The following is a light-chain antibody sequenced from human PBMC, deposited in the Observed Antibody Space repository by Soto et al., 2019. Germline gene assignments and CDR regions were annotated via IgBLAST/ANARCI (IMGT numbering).Light chain of an antibody. J-gene: IGLJ3*02. CDR1: SSDIGIYNF. CDR3: SSYSAGSTRVV. V-gene: IGLV2-14*03. Sequence: QSVLTQPASVSGSPGQSIAISCTGTSSDIGIYNFVSWYQQLPGGAPKLIIYDVANRPSGVSNRFSGSKSANTASLTISGLHAEDEGDYYCSSYSAGSTRVVFGGGTKLTVL. CDR2: DVA.